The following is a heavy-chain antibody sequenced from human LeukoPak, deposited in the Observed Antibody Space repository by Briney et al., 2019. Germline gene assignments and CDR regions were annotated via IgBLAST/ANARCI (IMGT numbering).Heavy chain of an antibody. CDR1: GFTFSSYA. CDR2: ISGSGGST. D-gene: IGHD6-13*01. V-gene: IGHV3-23*01. CDR3: ARTGYSNHWFDP. J-gene: IGHJ5*02. Sequence: GGSLRLSCEASGFTFSSYAMSWVRQAPGKGLEWVSAISGSGGSTYYADSVKGRFTISRDNSKNTLYLQMNSLRAEDTAVYYCARTGYSNHWFDPWGQGTLVTVSS.